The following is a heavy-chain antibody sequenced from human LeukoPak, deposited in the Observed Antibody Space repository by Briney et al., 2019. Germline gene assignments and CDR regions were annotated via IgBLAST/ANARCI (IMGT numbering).Heavy chain of an antibody. J-gene: IGHJ5*02. Sequence: GGSLRLSCAASGFTFSSYAMSWVRQAPGKGLEWVSAISGSGGSTYYADSVKGRFTISRDNAKNSLYLQMNSLRAEDTAVYFCARQHSQVFDPWGQGTLVTVSS. D-gene: IGHD3-3*02. CDR3: ARQHSQVFDP. CDR1: GFTFSSYA. CDR2: ISGSGGST. V-gene: IGHV3-23*01.